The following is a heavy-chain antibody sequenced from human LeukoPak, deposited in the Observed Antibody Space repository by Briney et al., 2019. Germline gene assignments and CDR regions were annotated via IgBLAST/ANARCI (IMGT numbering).Heavy chain of an antibody. CDR1: GYTFTSFD. Sequence: EASVKVSCKASGYTFTSFDINWVRQATGQGLEWMGWMNPNSGNTGYAQKFQGRVTMTRNTSISTAYMELSSLRSEDTAVYYCATARSYYYDSSGYPDAFDIWGQGTMVTVSS. V-gene: IGHV1-8*01. D-gene: IGHD3-22*01. J-gene: IGHJ3*02. CDR2: MNPNSGNT. CDR3: ATARSYYYDSSGYPDAFDI.